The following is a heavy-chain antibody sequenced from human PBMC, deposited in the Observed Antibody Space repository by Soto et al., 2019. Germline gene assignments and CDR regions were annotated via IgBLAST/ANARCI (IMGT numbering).Heavy chain of an antibody. D-gene: IGHD1-26*01. V-gene: IGHV1-69*01. CDR3: ARAGGRHSGGIDY. J-gene: IGHJ4*02. Sequence: QVQLVQSGAEGKKPGSSVKVSCKASGGTFSSYSINWVRQAPGQGLEWMGEIIPIFGTANYAQKFQGRVTITADESTSTAYMGLSSLRSEDTAVYYCARAGGRHSGGIDYWGQGTLVTVSS. CDR1: GGTFSSYS. CDR2: IIPIFGTA.